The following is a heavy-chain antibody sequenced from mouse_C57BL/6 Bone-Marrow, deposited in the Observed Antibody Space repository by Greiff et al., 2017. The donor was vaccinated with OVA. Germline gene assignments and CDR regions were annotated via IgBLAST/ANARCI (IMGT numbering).Heavy chain of an antibody. Sequence: VQLQQPGTELVKPGASVKLSCKASGYTFTSYWMHWVKQRPGQGLEWIGNINPSNGGTNYNEKFKSKATLTVDKSSSTSYMQLSSLTSEDSAVYYCARHGRRGYAMDYWGQGTSVTVSS. CDR1: GYTFTSYW. D-gene: IGHD1-1*01. V-gene: IGHV1-53*01. CDR2: INPSNGGT. J-gene: IGHJ4*01. CDR3: ARHGRRGYAMDY.